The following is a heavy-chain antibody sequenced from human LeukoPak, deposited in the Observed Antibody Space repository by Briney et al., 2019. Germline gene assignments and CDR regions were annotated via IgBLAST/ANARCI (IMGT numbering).Heavy chain of an antibody. CDR3: ARVSDHVRDY. CDR1: GFTFSSYT. CDR2: ISRTGTYI. Sequence: GGSLRFSYAASGFTFSSYTMNWVRQAPGKGLEWVSAISRTGTYIHYADSVKGRFTISRDNAKNSLYLQMNSLRAEDTAVYYCARVSDHVRDYWGQGTLVTVSS. J-gene: IGHJ4*02. V-gene: IGHV3-21*01. D-gene: IGHD3-10*01.